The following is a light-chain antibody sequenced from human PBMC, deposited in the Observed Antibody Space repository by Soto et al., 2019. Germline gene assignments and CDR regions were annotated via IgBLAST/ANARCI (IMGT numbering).Light chain of an antibody. J-gene: IGKJ4*01. Sequence: ESVLTQSPATLSLSPGERATLSCRASQSVTSYLAWYQQKPGQAPRLLIYDASNRATGIPARFSGSGSGTDFTLTISSLEPEDLAVYYCQQRSNWPLTFGGGTKVDIK. V-gene: IGKV3-11*01. CDR3: QQRSNWPLT. CDR2: DAS. CDR1: QSVTSY.